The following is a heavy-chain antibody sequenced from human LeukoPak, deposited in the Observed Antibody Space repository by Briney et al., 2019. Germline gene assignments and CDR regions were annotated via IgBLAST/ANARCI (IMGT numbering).Heavy chain of an antibody. CDR1: GFRFDDYG. CDR2: INRSSGDT. Sequence: GGSLRLSCAASGFRFDDYGMSWVRQRPGKGLEWVSGINRSSGDTGYADSVKGRFTISRDNAKNSLYLQINSLRAEDTALYYCVRVMGYCSDGSCYPRGVGYYYMDVWGKGTTVTIS. V-gene: IGHV3-20*04. J-gene: IGHJ6*03. CDR3: VRVMGYCSDGSCYPRGVGYYYMDV. D-gene: IGHD2-15*01.